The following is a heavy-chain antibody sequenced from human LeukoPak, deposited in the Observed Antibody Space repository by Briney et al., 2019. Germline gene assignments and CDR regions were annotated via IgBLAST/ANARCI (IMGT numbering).Heavy chain of an antibody. CDR1: GFTFSSYS. CDR2: ISSSSSSI. J-gene: IGHJ4*02. V-gene: IGHV3-21*01. Sequence: GGSLRLSCAASGFTFSSYSMNWVRQAPGKGLEWVSSISSSSSSIYYAESVKGRFTISRDNAKNSLYLQMNSLRAEDTAVNYCARDGQIAAAGPGYFDYWGQGTLVTVSS. CDR3: ARDGQIAAAGPGYFDY. D-gene: IGHD6-13*01.